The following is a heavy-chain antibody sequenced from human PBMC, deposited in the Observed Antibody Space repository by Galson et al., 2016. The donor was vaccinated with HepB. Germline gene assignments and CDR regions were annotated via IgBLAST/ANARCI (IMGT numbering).Heavy chain of an antibody. CDR2: ITWNSGSV. Sequence: SLRLSCAASGFTFNDYAMHWVRQAPGKGLEWVSGITWNSGSVAYADSVKGRFTISRDNAKNSLYLQMNSLRPEDTALYFCAKDIPRVGRGSKFFYYGMDLWGKGTTVTVSS. CDR3: AKDIPRVGRGSKFFYYGMDL. CDR1: GFTFNDYA. J-gene: IGHJ6*04. D-gene: IGHD2-15*01. V-gene: IGHV3-9*01.